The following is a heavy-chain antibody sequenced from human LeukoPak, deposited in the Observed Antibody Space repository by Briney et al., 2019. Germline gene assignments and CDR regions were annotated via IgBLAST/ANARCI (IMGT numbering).Heavy chain of an antibody. D-gene: IGHD3-10*01. CDR1: GFTFSSCW. J-gene: IGHJ4*02. V-gene: IGHV3-74*01. Sequence: GGSLRLSCAASGFTFSSCWMHWVRQAPGKGLVWVSGINSDGSSTSYADSVKGRFTISRDNAKNTLYLQMNSLRAEDTAVYYCARALLWFGAYYFDYWGQGTLVTVSS. CDR2: INSDGSST. CDR3: ARALLWFGAYYFDY.